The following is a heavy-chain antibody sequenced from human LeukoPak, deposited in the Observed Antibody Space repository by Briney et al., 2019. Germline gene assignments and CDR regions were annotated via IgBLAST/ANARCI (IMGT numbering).Heavy chain of an antibody. D-gene: IGHD5-18*01. CDR3: ARRYSYGPFDY. V-gene: IGHV3-23*01. J-gene: IGHJ4*02. Sequence: GGSLRLSCAACGFTFSSLAMIWVRQAPGRGLECVSAISGSGGSTYYADSVKGRFTISRDNSKNTLYLQMNSLRGEDTAVYYCARRYSYGPFDYWGQGTLVTVSS. CDR1: GFTFSSLA. CDR2: ISGSGGST.